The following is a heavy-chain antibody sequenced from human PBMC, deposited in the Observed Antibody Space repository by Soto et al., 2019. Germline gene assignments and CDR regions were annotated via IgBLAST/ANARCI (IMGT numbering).Heavy chain of an antibody. Sequence: ASVKVSCKASGYTFTGYYMHWVRQAPGQGLEWMGWINPNSGGTNYAQKFQGWVTMTRDTSISTAYMELSRLRSDDTAVYYCARAERGSGWYAYFQHWGQGTLVTVSS. D-gene: IGHD6-19*01. CDR1: GYTFTGYY. V-gene: IGHV1-2*04. CDR2: INPNSGGT. J-gene: IGHJ1*01. CDR3: ARAERGSGWYAYFQH.